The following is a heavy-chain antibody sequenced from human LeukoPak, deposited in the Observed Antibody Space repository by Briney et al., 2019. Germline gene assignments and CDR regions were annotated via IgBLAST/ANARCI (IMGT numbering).Heavy chain of an antibody. J-gene: IGHJ4*02. D-gene: IGHD5-12*01. Sequence: ASVKVSCKASGYTFTGYYMHWVRQAPGQGLEWMGWINPNSGGTNYAQKFQGRVTMTRDTSISTAYMELSRLRSDDTAVYYCARAPLYGGYDGHRANDYWGQGTLVTVSS. CDR2: INPNSGGT. V-gene: IGHV1-2*02. CDR1: GYTFTGYY. CDR3: ARAPLYGGYDGHRANDY.